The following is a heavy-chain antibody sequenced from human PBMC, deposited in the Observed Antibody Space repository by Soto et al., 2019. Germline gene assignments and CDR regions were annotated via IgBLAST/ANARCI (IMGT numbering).Heavy chain of an antibody. CDR1: GGSISSYR. Sequence: TLSLTCTVSGGSISSYRWSWIRQPAGKGLEWIGRLNNYGNTHYNSSLKSRVTVSVDTSRNQFFLTLRSVTAADSAVYHCGRESGETWDYEASWGQGTPVTVSS. V-gene: IGHV4-4*07. CDR3: GRESGETWDYEAS. D-gene: IGHD1-7*01. J-gene: IGHJ5*02. CDR2: LNNYGNT.